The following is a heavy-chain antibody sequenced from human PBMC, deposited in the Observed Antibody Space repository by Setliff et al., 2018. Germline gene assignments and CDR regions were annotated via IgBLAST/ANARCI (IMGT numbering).Heavy chain of an antibody. D-gene: IGHD3-22*01. CDR2: ISSSGSTI. V-gene: IGHV3-48*03. Sequence: LRLSCAASGFTFTSYEMSWVRQAPGKGLERVSYISSSGSTIYYADSVKGRFTISRDNAKNSLYLQMNSLRAEDTAVYYCARYGYYYDSSGYLLPYMDVWGKGTTVTVSS. CDR1: GFTFTSYE. CDR3: ARYGYYYDSSGYLLPYMDV. J-gene: IGHJ6*03.